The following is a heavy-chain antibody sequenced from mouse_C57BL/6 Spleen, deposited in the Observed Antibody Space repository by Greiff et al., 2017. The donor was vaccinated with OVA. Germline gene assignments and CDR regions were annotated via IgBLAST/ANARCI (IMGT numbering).Heavy chain of an antibody. CDR3: TRGGLRGSYWYFDV. J-gene: IGHJ1*03. Sequence: DVHLVESGEGLVKPGGSLKLSCAASGFTFSSYAMSWVRQTPEKRLEWVAYISSGGDYIYYADTVKGRFTISRDNARNTLYLQMSSLKSEDTAMYYCTRGGLRGSYWYFDVWGTGTTVTVSS. CDR1: GFTFSSYA. D-gene: IGHD1-1*01. V-gene: IGHV5-9-1*02. CDR2: ISSGGDYI.